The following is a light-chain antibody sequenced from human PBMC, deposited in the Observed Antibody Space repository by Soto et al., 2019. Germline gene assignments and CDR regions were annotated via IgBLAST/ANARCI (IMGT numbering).Light chain of an antibody. CDR1: QSVSSY. J-gene: IGKJ1*01. CDR2: DAS. V-gene: IGKV3-11*01. Sequence: ELVLTQSPATLSLSPGERGTLSCRASQSVSSYLAWYQQKPGQAPRLLIYDASNRATGIPARFSGSGSGTDFTLTISSLEPEDFAVYYCQQRSNWPRTFGQGTKVDIK. CDR3: QQRSNWPRT.